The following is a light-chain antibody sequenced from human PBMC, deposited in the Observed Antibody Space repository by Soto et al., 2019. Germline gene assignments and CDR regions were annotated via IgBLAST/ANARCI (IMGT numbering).Light chain of an antibody. CDR2: GNS. CDR1: SSNIGAGYD. J-gene: IGLJ2*01. CDR3: QSSDSSLSGSVV. V-gene: IGLV1-40*01. Sequence: QSVLTQPPSVSGAPGQRVTISCTGSSSNIGAGYDVHWYQQLPGTAPKLLIYGNSNRPSGVPDRFSGSKSGTSASLAITGLQAEDEADYSCQSSDSSLSGSVVFGGGTKLTVL.